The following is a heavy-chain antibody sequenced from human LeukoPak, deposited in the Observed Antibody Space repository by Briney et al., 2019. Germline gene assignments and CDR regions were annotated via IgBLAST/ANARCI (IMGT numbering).Heavy chain of an antibody. Sequence: ASVKVSCKASGYTFTSYAMHWVRQAPGQRLEWMGWINAGNGNTKYSQKFQGRVTITRDASASTAYMELSSLRSEDTAVYYCARGSIAARGYFDYWGQGTLVTVSS. CDR2: INAGNGNT. CDR3: ARGSIAARGYFDY. V-gene: IGHV1-3*01. CDR1: GYTFTSYA. J-gene: IGHJ4*02. D-gene: IGHD6-6*01.